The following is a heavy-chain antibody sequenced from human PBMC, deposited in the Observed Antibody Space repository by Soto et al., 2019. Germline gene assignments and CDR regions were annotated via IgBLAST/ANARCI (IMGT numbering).Heavy chain of an antibody. Sequence: KPSETLSLTCAVYGGSFSGYYWSWIRQPPGKGLEWIGEINHSGSTNYNPSLKSRVTISVDTSKNQFSLKLSSVTAADTAVYYCARGLYYYDSSGYYHWGQGTLVTVSS. CDR1: GGSFSGYY. V-gene: IGHV4-34*01. D-gene: IGHD3-22*01. J-gene: IGHJ5*02. CDR3: ARGLYYYDSSGYYH. CDR2: INHSGST.